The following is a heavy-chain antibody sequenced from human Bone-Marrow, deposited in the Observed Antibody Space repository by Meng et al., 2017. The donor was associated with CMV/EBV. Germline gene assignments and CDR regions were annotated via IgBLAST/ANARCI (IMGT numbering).Heavy chain of an antibody. V-gene: IGHV3-7*01. CDR1: GFTFSSYW. CDR3: ARTEYCSSTTFHRRWFDH. J-gene: IGHJ5*02. CDR2: IKQDGSEK. Sequence: GESLKISCAASGFTFSSYWMSWVRQAPGKGLEWVANIKQDGSEKYYVDSVKGRFTISRDNAKNALYLQRNSLRAEDTAVYYCARTEYCSSTTFHRRWFDHWGQGTLVTVSS. D-gene: IGHD2-2*01.